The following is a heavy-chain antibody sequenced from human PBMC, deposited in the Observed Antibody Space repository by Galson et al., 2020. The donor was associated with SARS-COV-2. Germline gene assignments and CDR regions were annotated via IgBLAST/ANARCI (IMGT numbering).Heavy chain of an antibody. CDR3: VRGYLEWVEGY. CDR1: GYRFSSYY. CDR2: VNPNGGRT. Sequence: ASVKVSCKTSGYRFSSYYIHCVRQAPGQGLEWLGMVNPNGGRTTYAQKFQGRVTLSRDTSTSTVYMEFSSLRSEDTAIYYCVRGYLEWVEGYWGHGTLVSVSS. J-gene: IGHJ4*03. V-gene: IGHV1-46*01. D-gene: IGHD3-3*01.